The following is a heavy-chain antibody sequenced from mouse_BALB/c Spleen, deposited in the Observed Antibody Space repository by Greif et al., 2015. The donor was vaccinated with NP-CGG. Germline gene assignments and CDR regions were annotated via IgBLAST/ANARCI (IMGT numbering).Heavy chain of an antibody. V-gene: IGHV2-9*02. CDR1: GFSLTSYG. CDR2: IWAGGST. CDR3: ARDGPLYYDYDPFAY. J-gene: IGHJ3*01. Sequence: VQLVESGPGLVAPSQSLSITCTVSGFSLTSYGVHWVRQPPGKGLEWLGVIWAGGSTNYNSALMSRLSISKDNSKSQVFLKMNSLQTDDTAMYYCARDGPLYYDYDPFAYWGQGTLVTVSA. D-gene: IGHD2-4*01.